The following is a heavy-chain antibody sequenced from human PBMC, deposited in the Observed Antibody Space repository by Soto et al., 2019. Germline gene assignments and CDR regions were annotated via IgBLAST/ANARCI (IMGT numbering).Heavy chain of an antibody. Sequence: GGSLRLSCAASGFTFSSYSMNWVRQAPGKGLEWVSYISSSSSTIYYADSVKGRFTISRDNAKNSLYLQMNSLRAEDTAVYYCARAGGLTMVRGVMDYWGQGTLGTVSS. J-gene: IGHJ4*02. CDR1: GFTFSSYS. CDR2: ISSSSSTI. V-gene: IGHV3-48*01. D-gene: IGHD3-10*01. CDR3: ARAGGLTMVRGVMDY.